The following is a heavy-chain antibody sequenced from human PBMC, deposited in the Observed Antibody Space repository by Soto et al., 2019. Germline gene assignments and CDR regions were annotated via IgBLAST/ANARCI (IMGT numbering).Heavy chain of an antibody. J-gene: IGHJ4*01. CDR1: GFTFSSYW. CDR3: ARGYSGSGSPL. V-gene: IGHV3-74*01. CDR2: ITSDGGST. D-gene: IGHD3-10*01. Sequence: VGSLRLSCAASGFTFSSYWMYWVRQAPGKGLMWVSRITSDGGSTTYADSVKGRFSISRDNAKNTLYLQMNSLRAEDTAVYYCARGYSGSGSPLWGQGTLVTVSS.